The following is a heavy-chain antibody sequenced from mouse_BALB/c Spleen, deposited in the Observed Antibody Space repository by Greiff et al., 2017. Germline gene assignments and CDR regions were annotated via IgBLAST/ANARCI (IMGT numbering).Heavy chain of an antibody. J-gene: IGHJ2*01. D-gene: IGHD2-1*01. Sequence: VQGVESGAELMKPGASVKISCKATGYTFSSYWIEWVKQRPGHGLEWIGEILPGSGSTNYNEKFKGKATFTADTSANTAYMQLSSLTSEDSAVYYCARAADYGNYGYFDYWGQGTTLTVSS. CDR1: GYTFSSYW. V-gene: IGHV1-9*01. CDR2: ILPGSGST. CDR3: ARAADYGNYGYFDY.